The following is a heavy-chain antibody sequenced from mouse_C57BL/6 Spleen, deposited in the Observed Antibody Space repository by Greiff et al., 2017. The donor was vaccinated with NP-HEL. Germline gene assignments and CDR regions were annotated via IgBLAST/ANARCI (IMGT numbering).Heavy chain of an antibody. Sequence: QVHVKQSGPELVKPGASVKISCKASGYAFSSSWMNWVKQRPGQGLEWIGRIYPGDGDTNYNGKFKGKATLTADKSSSTAYMQLSSLTSEDSAVYFCARSILAYFDVWGTGTTLTVSS. CDR2: IYPGDGDT. J-gene: IGHJ1*03. CDR1: GYAFSSSW. V-gene: IGHV1-82*01. CDR3: ARSILAYFDV.